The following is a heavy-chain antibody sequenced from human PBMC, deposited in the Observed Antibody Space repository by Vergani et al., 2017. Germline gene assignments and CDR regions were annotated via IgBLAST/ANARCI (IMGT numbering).Heavy chain of an antibody. D-gene: IGHD2-2*01. J-gene: IGHJ3*01. CDR2: INNNCGST. CDR3: AKVCGSTSCPYGGGAFDV. CDR1: GFTFNSYA. Sequence: QLLESGGGLIQPGGSLRLSCAASGFTFNSYAMTWVRQAPGKGLEWVSGINNNCGSTYYADSVKGRFTISRDNSKNTLYLQMTDRRAEDTATYYCAKVCGSTSCPYGGGAFDVWGHGTMVTVSS. V-gene: IGHV3-23*01.